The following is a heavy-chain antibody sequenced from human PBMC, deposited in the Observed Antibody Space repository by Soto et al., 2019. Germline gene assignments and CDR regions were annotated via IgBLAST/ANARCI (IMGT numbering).Heavy chain of an antibody. V-gene: IGHV1-18*01. Sequence: QVQLVQSGAEVKKPGASVKVSCKASGYTFTSYGISWVRQAPGQGLEWMGWISAYNGNTNYAQKLQGRVTMTTDTSTSKAYMELRSLRSDDTAVYYCARKSTYGDYSTNDWYFDLWGRGTLVTVSA. CDR1: GYTFTSYG. CDR2: ISAYNGNT. J-gene: IGHJ2*01. CDR3: ARKSTYGDYSTNDWYFDL. D-gene: IGHD4-17*01.